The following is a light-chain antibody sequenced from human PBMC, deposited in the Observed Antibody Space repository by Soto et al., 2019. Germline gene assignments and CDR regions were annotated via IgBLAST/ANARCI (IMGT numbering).Light chain of an antibody. V-gene: IGKV3-20*01. J-gene: IGKJ1*01. Sequence: ELVLTQSPVALSLSSGERATLSCRASQSVISTLLTWYQQKPGQAPRLLIYGVSSRATGIPDRFSGRGSGTDFTVTISGVEPEDFAVYFCQHYGDSSWTCGEGSRVEIK. CDR3: QHYGDSSWT. CDR2: GVS. CDR1: QSVISTL.